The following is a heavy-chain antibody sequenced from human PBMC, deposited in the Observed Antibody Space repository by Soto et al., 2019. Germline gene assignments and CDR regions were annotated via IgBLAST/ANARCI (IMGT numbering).Heavy chain of an antibody. J-gene: IGHJ5*02. CDR1: GGSISSSNW. CDR2: IHHSGAT. V-gene: IGHV4-4*02. CDR3: PTLGMPPTLPAS. D-gene: IGHD2-2*01. Sequence: QVQLQESGPGLVRPSETLSLTCTVSGGSISSSNWWNWVRQSPGEGLEWIAEIHHSGATNYNPSLKRRVTLPPDRSKTQFSLMLTSVTAAATAVYSCPTLGMPPTLPASWGQGALSPSP.